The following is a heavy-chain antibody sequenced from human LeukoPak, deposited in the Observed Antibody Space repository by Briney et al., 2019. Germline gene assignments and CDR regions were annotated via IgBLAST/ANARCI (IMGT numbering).Heavy chain of an antibody. J-gene: IGHJ4*02. CDR1: GFTFNTYG. V-gene: IGHV3-30*02. Sequence: GGSLRLSCAASGFTFNTYGMHWVRQAPGQGLEWVAAIWFDGSVKHYSDAVKGRFTISRDNSKNTLSLQINSLRSEDTAVYYCAKDLHYYGPGSSPQYWGQGTLVTVSS. CDR2: IWFDGSVK. D-gene: IGHD3-10*01. CDR3: AKDLHYYGPGSSPQY.